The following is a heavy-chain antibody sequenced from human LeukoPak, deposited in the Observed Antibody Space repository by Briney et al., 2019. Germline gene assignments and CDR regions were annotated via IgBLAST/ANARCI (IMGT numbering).Heavy chain of an antibody. D-gene: IGHD6-6*01. Sequence: SETLSLTCNVSGYSISSAYYWDWIRQPPGKGLEWVGSIYHSGSTYNTSLKSRVTLSIDASKNQFSLRLSSVTAADTAVYYCARDLDIRSSSPFDYWGQGTLVTVSS. V-gene: IGHV4-38-2*02. CDR1: GYSISSAYY. CDR2: IYHSGST. CDR3: ARDLDIRSSSPFDY. J-gene: IGHJ4*02.